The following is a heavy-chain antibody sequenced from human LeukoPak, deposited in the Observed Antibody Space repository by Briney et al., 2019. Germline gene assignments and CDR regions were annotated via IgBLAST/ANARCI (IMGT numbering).Heavy chain of an antibody. J-gene: IGHJ4*02. CDR1: GGSISSYY. D-gene: IGHD5-24*01. CDR3: ARMSRDGYNYYFDY. V-gene: IGHV4-59*01. CDR2: IYYSGST. Sequence: SETLSLTCTVSGGSISSYYWSWIRQPPGKRLEWIRYIYYSGSTNYNPSLKSRVTISVDTSKNQFSLKLSSVTAADTAVYYCARMSRDGYNYYFDYWGQGTLVTVSS.